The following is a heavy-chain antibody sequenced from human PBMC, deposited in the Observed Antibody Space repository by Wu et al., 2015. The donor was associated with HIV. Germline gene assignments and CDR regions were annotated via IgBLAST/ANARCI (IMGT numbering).Heavy chain of an antibody. V-gene: IGHV1-18*01. CDR1: GYSFVSYS. J-gene: IGHJ4*02. CDR3: VRGGGSSWYVY. CDR2: IGVSNGNT. Sequence: QVQLVQSGAEVKKPGASVKVSCKASGYSFVSYSLNWVRQAPGQDLEWMGWIGVSNGNTIYAQKFQGRVIMTTDKPTSTVYMELRSLTSDDTAIYYCVRGGGSSWYVYWGQGTLVTVSS. D-gene: IGHD6-13*01.